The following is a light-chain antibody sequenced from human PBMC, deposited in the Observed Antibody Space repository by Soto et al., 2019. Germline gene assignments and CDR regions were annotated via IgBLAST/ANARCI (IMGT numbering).Light chain of an antibody. Sequence: DIQMTQSPSSLSASVGDRVTIACRASQNINDYLNWYQQKPGKAPNLLIYSGSTLQSGVPSRFSGSGSGTDFTLTISSLQPEDSATYYCQQSNTSPFTFGPGTKVNIK. CDR1: QNINDY. J-gene: IGKJ3*01. CDR2: SGS. V-gene: IGKV1-39*01. CDR3: QQSNTSPFT.